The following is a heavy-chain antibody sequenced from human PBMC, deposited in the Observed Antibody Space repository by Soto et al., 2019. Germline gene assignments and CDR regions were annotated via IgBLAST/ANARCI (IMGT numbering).Heavy chain of an antibody. J-gene: IGHJ4*02. CDR2: ISSDGNDK. Sequence: QVQLVESGGGVVQPGRSLRLSCAASGFSVSAYTVHWVHQAPGKGLEWVAVISSDGNDKYYTDSVKGRFAISRDTSTHTVFLQMNSLGPEDTAVYYCARWEQPLFEHWGQGTLVTVSS. D-gene: IGHD1-1*01. CDR3: ARWEQPLFEH. V-gene: IGHV3-30*09. CDR1: GFSVSAYT.